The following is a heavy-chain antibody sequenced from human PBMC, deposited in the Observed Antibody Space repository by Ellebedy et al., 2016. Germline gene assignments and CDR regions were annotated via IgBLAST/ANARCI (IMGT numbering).Heavy chain of an antibody. Sequence: KVSXXASGYGFTSYWIAWVRQKPGKGLEWTGIVYPYNSDTKYSPSFQGQVTISADKSISTAYLQWSSLKASDTAMYYGARHYSGQWRINWFDPWGQGTLVTVSS. V-gene: IGHV5-51*01. J-gene: IGHJ5*02. D-gene: IGHD1-26*01. CDR1: GYGFTSYW. CDR3: ARHYSGQWRINWFDP. CDR2: VYPYNSDT.